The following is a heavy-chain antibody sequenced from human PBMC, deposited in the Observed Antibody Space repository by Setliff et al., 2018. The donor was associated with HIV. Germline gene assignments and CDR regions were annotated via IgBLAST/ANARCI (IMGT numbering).Heavy chain of an antibody. CDR1: GGSIRNEDYF. Sequence: TLSLTCTVSGGSIRNEDYFWSWIRQPAGKGLEWIGRFYTSGSTNYNPPFKSRVTISEGTSENQFSLKLTSVTAADTAIYYCARGGGRVVRGLIGMYYFDYWGQGILVTVS. CDR2: FYTSGST. J-gene: IGHJ4*02. V-gene: IGHV4-61*02. CDR3: ARGGGRVVRGLIGMYYFDY. D-gene: IGHD3-10*01.